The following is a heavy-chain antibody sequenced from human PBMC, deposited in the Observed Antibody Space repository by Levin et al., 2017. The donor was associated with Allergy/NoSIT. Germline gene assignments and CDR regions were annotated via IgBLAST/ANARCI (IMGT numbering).Heavy chain of an antibody. Sequence: SQTLSLTCTVSCASIPSSYWTWIRPPPGKGLEWIGYIFYSGTTNYNPSLKSRVTISVDTSKNEFSLKVSSVTAADTAVYYCSRLTAGAGMDVWGQGTPVTVSS. CDR2: IFYSGTT. D-gene: IGHD6-19*01. CDR3: SRLTAGAGMDV. V-gene: IGHV4-59*08. CDR1: CASIPSSY. J-gene: IGHJ6*02.